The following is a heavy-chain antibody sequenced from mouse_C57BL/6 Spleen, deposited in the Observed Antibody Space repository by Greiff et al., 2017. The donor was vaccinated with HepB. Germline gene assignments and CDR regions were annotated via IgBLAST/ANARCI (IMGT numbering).Heavy chain of an antibody. CDR1: GYTFTDYE. Sequence: VQLQQSGAELVRPGASVTLSCKASGYTFTDYEMHWVKQTPVHGLEWIGAIDPETGGTAYNQKFKGKAILTADKSSSTAYMKLRSLTSEDSAVYYCTRRKGPVYYFDYWGQGTTLTVSS. V-gene: IGHV1-15*01. J-gene: IGHJ2*01. CDR2: IDPETGGT. CDR3: TRRKGPVYYFDY.